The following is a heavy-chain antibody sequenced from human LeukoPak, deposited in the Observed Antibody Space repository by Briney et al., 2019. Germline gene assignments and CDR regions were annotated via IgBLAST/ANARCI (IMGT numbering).Heavy chain of an antibody. J-gene: IGHJ6*02. CDR1: GFTFSSYA. CDR2: ISGSGGST. V-gene: IGHV3-23*01. Sequence: GGSLRLSCAASGFTFSSYAMSWVRQAPGKGLEWVSAISGSGGSTYYADSVEGRFTISRDNSKNTLYLQMNSLRAEDTAVYYCAKDREGPFPYYGMDVWGQGTTVTVSS. CDR3: AKDREGPFPYYGMDV. D-gene: IGHD2/OR15-2a*01.